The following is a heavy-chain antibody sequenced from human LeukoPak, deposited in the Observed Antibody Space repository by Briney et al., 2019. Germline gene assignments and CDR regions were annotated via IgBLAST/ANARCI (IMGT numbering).Heavy chain of an antibody. J-gene: IGHJ5*02. V-gene: IGHV1-2*02. Sequence: ASVKVSCKASGYTFNVHYIHWVRQAPGQGLEWIGWINPYNGGTKYAQKFQGRITMTMGTSINTVFMDVSCLRSDDTAVYYCARDLRGGGYSGRNWFDPWGQGTLVTVSS. CDR1: GYTFNVHY. D-gene: IGHD5-12*01. CDR2: INPYNGGT. CDR3: ARDLRGGGYSGRNWFDP.